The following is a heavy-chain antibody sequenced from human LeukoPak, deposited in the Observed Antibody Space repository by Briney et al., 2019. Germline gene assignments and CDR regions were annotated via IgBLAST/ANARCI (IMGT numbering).Heavy chain of an antibody. V-gene: IGHV4-59*01. Sequence: PSETLSLTCTVSGGSITTYYWSWIRQPPGKGMECIGYIYDTGSTNYNPSLKSRVTISVDTSKNQFSLKLSSVTAADTAVYYCARSSEGRYYYDSSGYSYYYYYMDVWGKGTTVTISS. J-gene: IGHJ6*03. CDR3: ARSSEGRYYYDSSGYSYYYYYMDV. CDR2: IYDTGST. CDR1: GGSITTYY. D-gene: IGHD3-22*01.